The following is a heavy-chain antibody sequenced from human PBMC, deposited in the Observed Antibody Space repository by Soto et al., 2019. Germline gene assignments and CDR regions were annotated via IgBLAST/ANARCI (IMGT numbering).Heavy chain of an antibody. CDR2: ISSSGSTI. CDR3: ARASDYYYYGMDV. V-gene: IGHV3-48*03. J-gene: IGHJ6*02. CDR1: GFTFSSYE. Sequence: EVQLVESGGGLVQPGGSLRLSCAASGFTFSSYEMNWVRQAPGKGLEWVSYISSSGSTIYYADSVKGRFTISRDNAKNSLYLQMNSLRAEDTAVYYCARASDYYYYGMDVWGQVTTVTVSS.